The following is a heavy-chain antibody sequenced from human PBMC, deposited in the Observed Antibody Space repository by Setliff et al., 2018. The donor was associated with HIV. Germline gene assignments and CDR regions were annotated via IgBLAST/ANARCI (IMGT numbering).Heavy chain of an antibody. Sequence: PSETLSLTCTVSGDSISSHYWSWIRQPPGKGLEWIGESINGGSTNYNPSLKSRLTISVDMSKSQFSLKLSSVTAADTAVYYCARRTGFSSDFWGQGTLVTVS. D-gene: IGHD6-13*01. J-gene: IGHJ4*02. V-gene: IGHV4-34*12. CDR3: ARRTGFSSDF. CDR1: GDSISSHY. CDR2: SINGGST.